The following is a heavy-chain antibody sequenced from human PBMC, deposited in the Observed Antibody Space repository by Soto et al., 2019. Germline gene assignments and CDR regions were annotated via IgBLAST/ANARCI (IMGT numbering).Heavy chain of an antibody. V-gene: IGHV6-1*01. CDR3: ARVARYSSSWDYYYGMDV. CDR2: TYYRSKWYN. J-gene: IGHJ6*02. D-gene: IGHD6-13*01. CDR1: GDSVSSNSAA. Sequence: SQTLSLTCAISGDSVSSNSAAWNWIRQSPSRGLEWLGRTYYRSKWYNDYAVSVKSRITINPDTSKNQFSLQLNSVTPEDTAVYYCARVARYSSSWDYYYGMDVWGQGTTVTVSS.